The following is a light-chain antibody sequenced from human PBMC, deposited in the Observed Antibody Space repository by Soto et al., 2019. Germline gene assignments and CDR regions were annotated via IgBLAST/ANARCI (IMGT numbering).Light chain of an antibody. Sequence: IRMTQSPSSLSASTGYRVTITFRASQGISSYLALYQQKPGKAPNLLIYDASSLQSGVPSRFSGSGSGTDFTLTISSLHLEDFATYYCQQSYTTPLTFGGGTKVDIK. CDR3: QQSYTTPLT. V-gene: IGKV1-8*01. CDR1: QGISSY. J-gene: IGKJ4*01. CDR2: DAS.